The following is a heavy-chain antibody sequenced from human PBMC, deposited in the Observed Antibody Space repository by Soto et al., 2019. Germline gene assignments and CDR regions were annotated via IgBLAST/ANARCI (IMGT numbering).Heavy chain of an antibody. CDR3: ARGRGLAARPQHLDH. CDR2: ISYDGKEK. D-gene: IGHD6-6*01. J-gene: IGHJ4*02. V-gene: IGHV3-30*04. CDR1: GFLFSGYA. Sequence: QVQLVESGGGVVQPGVSLRLSCATSGFLFSGYAMHWVRQTPGKGLEWVAVISYDGKEKYYADSAEGRFTISRESSGVTLYLQMSSLRVEDTAVYYCARGRGLAARPQHLDHWGQGTLVTVSS.